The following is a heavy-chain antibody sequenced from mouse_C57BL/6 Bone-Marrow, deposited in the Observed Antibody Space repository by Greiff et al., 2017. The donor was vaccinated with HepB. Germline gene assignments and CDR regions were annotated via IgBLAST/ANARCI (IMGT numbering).Heavy chain of an antibody. J-gene: IGHJ2*01. V-gene: IGHV14-3*01. CDR1: GFNIKNTY. CDR2: IDPANGNT. CDR3: ALPFITTVVVPFDY. Sequence: EVQLQQSVAELVRPGASVKLSCTASGFNIKNTYMHWVKQRPEQGLEWIGRIDPANGNTKYAPKFQGQATITADPSSNTAYLQLSSLTSEDTAIYYCALPFITTVVVPFDYWGQGTTLTVSS. D-gene: IGHD1-1*01.